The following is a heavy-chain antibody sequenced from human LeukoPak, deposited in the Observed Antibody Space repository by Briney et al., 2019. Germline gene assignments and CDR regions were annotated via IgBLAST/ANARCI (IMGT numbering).Heavy chain of an antibody. CDR2: INHSGST. D-gene: IGHD3-10*01. Sequence: SETLSLTCAVYGGSFSGYYWSWIRQPPGKGLERIGEINHSGSTNYNPSLKSRVTISVDTSKNQFSLKLSSVIAADTAVYYCARGRANYYGSGSYRAVFDYWGQGTLVTVSS. CDR3: ARGRANYYGSGSYRAVFDY. CDR1: GGSFSGYY. V-gene: IGHV4-34*01. J-gene: IGHJ4*02.